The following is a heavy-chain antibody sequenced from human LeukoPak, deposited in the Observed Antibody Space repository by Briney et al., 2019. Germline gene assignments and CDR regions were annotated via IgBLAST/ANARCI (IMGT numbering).Heavy chain of an antibody. CDR2: INHSGST. V-gene: IGHV4-34*01. CDR1: GGSFSGYY. J-gene: IGHJ4*02. Sequence: PSETLSLTCAVYGGSFSGYYWSWIRQPPGKGLEWIGEINHSGSTNYNPSLKSRVTISVDTSKNQFSLKLSSVTAADTAVYYCARGRAWIRLWLITYYFDYWGQGTLVTVSS. CDR3: ARGRAWIRLWLITYYFDY. D-gene: IGHD5-18*01.